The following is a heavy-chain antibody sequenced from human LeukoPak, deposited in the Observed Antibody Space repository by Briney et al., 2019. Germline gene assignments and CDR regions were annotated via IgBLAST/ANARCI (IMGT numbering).Heavy chain of an antibody. J-gene: IGHJ3*02. D-gene: IGHD3-3*01. CDR1: GGSISSGSYY. Sequence: SETLSLTCTVSGGSISSGSYYWSWIRQPPGKGLEWIGYIYHTEKTDYNPSLKSRVTISLDTSKNQFSLKLRSVTAADTAVFYCARGGNVNDFWSGYYGIGTLDIWGQGIMVTVSS. CDR3: ARGGNVNDFWSGYYGIGTLDI. V-gene: IGHV4-61*01. CDR2: IYHTEKT.